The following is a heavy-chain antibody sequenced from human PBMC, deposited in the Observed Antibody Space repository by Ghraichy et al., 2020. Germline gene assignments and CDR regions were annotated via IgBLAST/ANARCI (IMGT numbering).Heavy chain of an antibody. CDR2: IYYSGST. CDR1: GGSISSSSYY. J-gene: IGHJ5*02. D-gene: IGHD2-21*02. Sequence: SETLSLTCTVSGGSISSSSYYWGWIRQPPGKGLEWIGSIYYSGSTYYNPSLKSRVTISVDMSKNQFSLKLSAVTAADTAVYYCARNLAYCGGDCYSRFDPWLQGTLVTVSS. V-gene: IGHV4-39*01. CDR3: ARNLAYCGGDCYSRFDP.